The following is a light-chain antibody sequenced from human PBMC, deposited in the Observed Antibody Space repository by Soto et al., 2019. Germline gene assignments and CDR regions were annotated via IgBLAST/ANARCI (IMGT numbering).Light chain of an antibody. J-gene: IGLJ3*02. Sequence: QSALTQPASVTGYPGQSITISCTGTSSDGGGYNYVSWYQQHPGKAPKFMIYEVSNRPSGVSNRFSGSKSGNTASLTISGLQAEDEADYYCSSYTSSSTHWVFGGGTKVTVL. CDR3: SSYTSSSTHWV. CDR1: SSDGGGYNY. CDR2: EVS. V-gene: IGLV2-14*01.